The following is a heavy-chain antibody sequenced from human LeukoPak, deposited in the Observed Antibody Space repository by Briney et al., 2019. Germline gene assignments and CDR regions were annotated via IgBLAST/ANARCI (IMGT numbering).Heavy chain of an antibody. V-gene: IGHV4-39*01. CDR1: GGSISSSSYY. J-gene: IGHJ5*02. CDR3: ARGANKYSDMGVDGLDWFDP. CDR2: IYYSGST. Sequence: SETLSLTCTVSGGSISSSSYYWGWIRQPPGKGLEWIGSIYYSGSTYYNPSLKSRVTISVDTSKNQFSLKLSSVTAADTAVYYCARGANKYSDMGVDGLDWFDPWGQGTLVTVSS. D-gene: IGHD1-26*01.